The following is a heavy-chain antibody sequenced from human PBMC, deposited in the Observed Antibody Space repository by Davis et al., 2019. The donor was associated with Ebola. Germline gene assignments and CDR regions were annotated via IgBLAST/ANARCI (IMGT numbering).Heavy chain of an antibody. CDR3: ARTSIVGTTTTASDI. Sequence: ASVKVSCKASGYTFSNYGISWVRQAPGQGLEWMGWINPYIGNTNYAQSLQGRVTMTTDTSTGTAYLDLRSLRSDDTAVYFCARTSIVGTTTTASDIWGQGTLVTVSS. CDR1: GYTFSNYG. J-gene: IGHJ3*02. D-gene: IGHD1-26*01. CDR2: INPYIGNT. V-gene: IGHV1-18*01.